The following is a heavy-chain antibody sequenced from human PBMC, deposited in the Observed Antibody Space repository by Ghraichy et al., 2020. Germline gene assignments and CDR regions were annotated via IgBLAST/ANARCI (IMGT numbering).Heavy chain of an antibody. CDR2: IKQPGDEK. CDR1: GFTFSNYW. Sequence: GGSLRLSCAASGFTFSNYWMSWVRQAPGKGLEWVSTIKQPGDEKYYVDSVRGRFTISRDNTNNLLYLQMHSLRAEDTAFYYCARDRLDSYDTSGGIDYWGQGTLVTVSS. V-gene: IGHV3-7*03. J-gene: IGHJ4*02. D-gene: IGHD3-22*01. CDR3: ARDRLDSYDTSGGIDY.